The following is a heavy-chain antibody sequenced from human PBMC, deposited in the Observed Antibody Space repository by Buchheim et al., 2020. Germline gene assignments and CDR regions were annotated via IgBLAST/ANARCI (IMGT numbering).Heavy chain of an antibody. CDR3: ARYYYGSGSQIDY. J-gene: IGHJ4*02. CDR1: VGSISSGDYY. V-gene: IGHV4-30-4*01. CDR2: IYDSGTT. Sequence: QVQLQESGPGLVKPSQTLSLTCTVSVGSISSGDYYWSWIRQPPGKGLEWIGYIYDSGTTYYNPSLKSRITISVATSKNPFSRRLSSVNAADTAVYYCARYYYGSGSQIDYWGQGTL. D-gene: IGHD3-10*01.